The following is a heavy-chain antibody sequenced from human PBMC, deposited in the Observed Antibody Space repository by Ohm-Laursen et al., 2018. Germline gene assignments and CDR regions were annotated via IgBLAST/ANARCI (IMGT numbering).Heavy chain of an antibody. D-gene: IGHD3-22*01. J-gene: IGHJ4*02. CDR3: ARVISGYYYDY. V-gene: IGHV4-59*13. CDR2: YYYSGST. Sequence: TLSLTYTVSAVTISSYYWSCLPQPQGLGLVWIGYYYYSGSTTYNPSLKSRVTISVDTSKNQFFLKLSSVTAADTAVYYCARVISGYYYDYWGQGILVTVSS. CDR1: AVTISSYY.